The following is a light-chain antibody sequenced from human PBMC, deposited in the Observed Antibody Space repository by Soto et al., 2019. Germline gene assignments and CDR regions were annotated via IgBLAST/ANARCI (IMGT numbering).Light chain of an antibody. CDR3: QQDRMSPTT. CDR2: GAS. CDR1: QRVDDSH. Sequence: EIVLTQSPGTLSLSPGERATLSCRASQRVDDSHLAWYQLRPGQAPRLLIYGASTRATGTPNRFSGSGSGTDFSLTIRGLKPEDFAVYYCQQDRMSPTTFGQGIRLE. J-gene: IGKJ5*01. V-gene: IGKV3-20*01.